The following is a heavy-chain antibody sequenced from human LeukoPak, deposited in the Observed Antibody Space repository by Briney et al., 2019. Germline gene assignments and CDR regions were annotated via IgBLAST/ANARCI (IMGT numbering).Heavy chain of an antibody. CDR1: GFTFSTYW. D-gene: IGHD1-26*01. CDR3: ARDVVGSLDY. V-gene: IGHV3-7*01. Sequence: GGSLRLSCAASGFTFSTYWMAWVRQAPGKGLEWVANIKGDDSARHQADSVKGRFTISIDNAQNSVYLHVCSLRGEDRAIYYWARDVVGSLDYWGQGTLVTVSS. J-gene: IGHJ4*02. CDR2: IKGDDSAR.